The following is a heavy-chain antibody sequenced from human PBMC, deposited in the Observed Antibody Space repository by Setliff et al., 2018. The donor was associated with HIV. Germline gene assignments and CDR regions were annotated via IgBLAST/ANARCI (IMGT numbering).Heavy chain of an antibody. D-gene: IGHD3-3*01. V-gene: IGHV1-69*13. CDR1: GGTFSGYA. Sequence: SVKVSCKASGGTFSGYAISWVRQAPGQGLELMGGIIPIFGTANYAQKFQGRVTITADESTSTAYMELSSLGSEDTAVYYCARGEKRFLEWLPLDYYYYYYMDVWGKGITVTVSS. CDR3: ARGEKRFLEWLPLDYYYYYYMDV. CDR2: IIPIFGTA. J-gene: IGHJ6*03.